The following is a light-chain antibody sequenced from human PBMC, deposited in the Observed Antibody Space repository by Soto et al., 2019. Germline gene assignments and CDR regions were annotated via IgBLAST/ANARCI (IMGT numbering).Light chain of an antibody. CDR1: SSNIGAGYD. CDR3: QSYDSSLSGSRV. J-gene: IGLJ1*01. CDR2: GNS. V-gene: IGLV1-40*01. Sequence: QSLLTQPPPVSGAPGQRVTISCTGSSSNIGAGYDVHWYQQLPGTAPKLLIYGNSNRPSGVPDRFSGSKSGTSASLAITGLQAEDEADYYCQSYDSSLSGSRVFGTGTKVTVL.